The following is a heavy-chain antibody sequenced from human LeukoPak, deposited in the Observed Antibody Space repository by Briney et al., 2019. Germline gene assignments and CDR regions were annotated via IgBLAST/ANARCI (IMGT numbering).Heavy chain of an antibody. CDR1: GFTFSSYW. CDR3: ARDGSSGWYNWFDP. CDR2: IKQDGSEK. Sequence: PGGSLRLSCAASGFTFSSYWMSWVRQAPGKGLEWVANIKQDGSEKYYVDSVKGRFTISRDNAKNSLYLQMSSLRAEDTAVYYCARDGSSGWYNWFDPWGQGTLVTVSS. V-gene: IGHV3-7*01. D-gene: IGHD6-19*01. J-gene: IGHJ5*02.